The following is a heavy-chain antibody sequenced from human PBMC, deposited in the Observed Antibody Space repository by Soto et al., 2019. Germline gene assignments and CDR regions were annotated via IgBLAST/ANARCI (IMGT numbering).Heavy chain of an antibody. CDR3: TRAPLRCSGGSCYSADA. CDR1: GFTFHDHG. V-gene: IGHV3-49*03. J-gene: IGHJ5*02. D-gene: IGHD2-15*01. Sequence: PGGSLRLSCAASGFTFHDHGMSWCRRSPGKGLDGGGFIRSSRYVATTEYAATVKGRFFISRDDSKSIACVQVNNLETEARAVFYCTRAPLRCSGGSCYSADAWGQGTLVTVSS. CDR2: IRSSRYVATT.